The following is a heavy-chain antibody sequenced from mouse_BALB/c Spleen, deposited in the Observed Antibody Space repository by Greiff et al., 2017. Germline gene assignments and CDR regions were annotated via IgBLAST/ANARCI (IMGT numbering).Heavy chain of an antibody. CDR2: ISNGGGST. CDR1: GFTFSSYT. V-gene: IGHV5-12-2*01. CDR3: ARGAKYYFDY. Sequence: EVKLVESGGGLVQPGGSLKLSCAASGFTFSSYTMSWVRQTPEKRLEWVAYISNGGGSTYYPDTVKGRFTISRDNAKNTLYLQMSSLKSEDTAMYYCARGAKYYFDYWGQGTTLTVSS. J-gene: IGHJ2*01.